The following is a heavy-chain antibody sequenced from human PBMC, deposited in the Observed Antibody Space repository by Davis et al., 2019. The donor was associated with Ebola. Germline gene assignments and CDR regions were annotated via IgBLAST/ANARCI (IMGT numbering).Heavy chain of an antibody. D-gene: IGHD3-10*01. CDR1: GGSITSRSYY. CDR2: IYGGST. CDR3: ARMGYYGSGTYYRFDP. V-gene: IGHV4-39*01. J-gene: IGHJ5*02. Sequence: MPSETLSLTCSVSGGSITSRSYYWGWIRQSPGKGLEWIGIIYGGSTYDNPSLKSRVTVYVDTSKNRFSLKLTSVTAADTAGYYCARMGYYGSGTYYRFDPWGQGTLVTVSS.